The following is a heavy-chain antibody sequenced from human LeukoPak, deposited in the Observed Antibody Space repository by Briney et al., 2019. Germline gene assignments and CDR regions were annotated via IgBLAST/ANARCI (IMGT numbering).Heavy chain of an antibody. J-gene: IGHJ3*02. CDR3: ARDLGVAYCGGDCYSSAFDI. Sequence: ASEKVSCKASGYTFTGYYMHWVRQAPGQGLEWMGWINPNSGGTNYAQKFQGRVTMTRDTSISTAYMELSRLRSDDTAVYYCARDLGVAYCGGDCYSSAFDIWGQGTMVTVSS. CDR2: INPNSGGT. D-gene: IGHD2-21*01. V-gene: IGHV1-2*02. CDR1: GYTFTGYY.